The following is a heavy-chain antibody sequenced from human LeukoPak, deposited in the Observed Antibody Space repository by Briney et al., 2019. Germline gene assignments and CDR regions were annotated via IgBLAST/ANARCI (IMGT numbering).Heavy chain of an antibody. CDR2: ISYDGSNK. Sequence: PGGSLRLSCAASGFTFSSYAMHWVRQAPGKGLEWVAVISYDGSNKYYADSVKGRFTISRDNSKNTLYLQMNSLRAEDTAVYYCAREEAIVADLIDYWGQGTLVTVSS. J-gene: IGHJ4*02. CDR1: GFTFSSYA. CDR3: AREEAIVADLIDY. V-gene: IGHV3-30*04. D-gene: IGHD5-12*01.